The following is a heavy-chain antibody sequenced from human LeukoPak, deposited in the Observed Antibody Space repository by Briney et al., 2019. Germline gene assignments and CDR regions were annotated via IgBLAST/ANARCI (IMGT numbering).Heavy chain of an antibody. CDR3: AKGDKPVIAMVKFDY. CDR1: GFSFSTYA. CDR2: ISVSGFST. V-gene: IGHV3-23*01. J-gene: IGHJ4*02. Sequence: GGSLRLSCEASGFSFSTYAMNWVRQAPGKGLEWVSVISVSGFSTYYADSVKGRFTISRDNSKNTLYMQMNSLRAEDTAVYYCAKGDKPVIAMVKFDYWGQGTLVTVSS. D-gene: IGHD5-18*01.